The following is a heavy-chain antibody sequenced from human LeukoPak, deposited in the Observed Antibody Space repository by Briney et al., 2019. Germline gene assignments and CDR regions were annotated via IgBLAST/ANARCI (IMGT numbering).Heavy chain of an antibody. CDR3: AKDQSPIAAPPYYYYYMDV. Sequence: GGSLRLSCAASGFTFSSYAMSWVRQAPGKGLEWVSAISGSGGSTYYADSVKGRFTISRDNSKNTLYLQMNSLRAEDTAVYYCAKDQSPIAAPPYYYYYMDVWGKGTTVTVSS. D-gene: IGHD6-6*01. CDR1: GFTFSSYA. J-gene: IGHJ6*03. V-gene: IGHV3-23*01. CDR2: ISGSGGST.